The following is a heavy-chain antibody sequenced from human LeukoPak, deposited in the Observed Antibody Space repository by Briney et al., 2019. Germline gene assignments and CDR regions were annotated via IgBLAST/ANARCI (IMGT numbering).Heavy chain of an antibody. CDR3: AKDMRLWFGELPDFDI. V-gene: IGHV3-23*01. J-gene: IGHJ3*02. Sequence: PGGSLRLSCAASGFTFSSYAMGWVRQAPGKGLEWVSTIGGSGGSTYYADSVKGRFTISRDNSKNTLYLQMNSLRAEDTAVYYCAKDMRLWFGELPDFDIWGQGTMVTVSS. D-gene: IGHD3-10*01. CDR2: IGGSGGST. CDR1: GFTFSSYA.